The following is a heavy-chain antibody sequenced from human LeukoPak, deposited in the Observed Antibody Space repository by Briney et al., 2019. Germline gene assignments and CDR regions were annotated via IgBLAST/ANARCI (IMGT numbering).Heavy chain of an antibody. CDR1: GGSISSYY. CDR3: ASHLLADTAMDY. D-gene: IGHD5-18*01. V-gene: IGHV4-59*08. Sequence: ETLSLTCTVSGGSISSYYWSWIRQPPGKGLEWIGYIYYSGSTNYNPSLKSRVTISVDTSKNQFSLKLSSVTAADTAVYYCASHLLADTAMDYWGQGTLVTVSS. J-gene: IGHJ4*02. CDR2: IYYSGST.